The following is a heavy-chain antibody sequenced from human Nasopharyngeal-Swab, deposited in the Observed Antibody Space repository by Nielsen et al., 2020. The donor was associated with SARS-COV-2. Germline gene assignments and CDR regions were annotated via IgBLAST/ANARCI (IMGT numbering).Heavy chain of an antibody. CDR2: IYYSGST. J-gene: IGHJ3*02. CDR3: ARGRVQLWFDPILFDAFDI. V-gene: IGHV4-39*07. D-gene: IGHD5-18*01. Sequence: WIRQPPGKGLEWIGSIYYSGSTYYNPSLKSRVTISVDTSKNQFSLELSSVTAADTAVYYCARGRVQLWFDPILFDAFDIWGQGTMVTVSS.